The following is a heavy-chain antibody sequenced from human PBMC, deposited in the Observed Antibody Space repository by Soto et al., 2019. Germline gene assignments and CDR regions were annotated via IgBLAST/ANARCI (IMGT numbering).Heavy chain of an antibody. CDR3: AREALPNYDILTGHYYYYMDV. J-gene: IGHJ6*03. Sequence: PGGSLRLSCAASGFTFSSYSMNWVRQAPGKGLEWVSSISSSSSYIYYADSVKGRFTISRDNAKNSLYLQMNSLRAEDTAVYYCAREALPNYDILTGHYYYYMDVWGKGTTVTVSS. V-gene: IGHV3-21*01. CDR1: GFTFSSYS. D-gene: IGHD3-9*01. CDR2: ISSSSSYI.